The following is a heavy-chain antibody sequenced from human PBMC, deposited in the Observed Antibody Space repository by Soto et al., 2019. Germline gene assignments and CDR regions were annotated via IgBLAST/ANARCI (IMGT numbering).Heavy chain of an antibody. CDR3: SIGSWSAETFDV. CDR2: IIPMLTVT. J-gene: IGHJ3*01. V-gene: IGHV1-69*02. Sequence: QVHLEQSGAEVKKPGSSVKVSCKAAGGTFSTYTLIWVRQAPGQGLEWMGRIIPMLTVTNSAQKFQGRVTLTADKSTSTAFMELTRLTSDDTGVYYCSIGSWSAETFDVWGQGTMVTVSS. CDR1: GGTFSTYT. D-gene: IGHD2-2*01.